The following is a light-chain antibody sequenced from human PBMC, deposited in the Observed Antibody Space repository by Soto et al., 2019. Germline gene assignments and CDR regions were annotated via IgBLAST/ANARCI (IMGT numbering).Light chain of an antibody. CDR3: QQYGGSPIT. CDR1: QSVTSK. V-gene: IGKV3-20*01. CDR2: GAS. Sequence: EVVLTQSPGTLSLAPGDRATLSCGASQSVTSKFAWYQQKPGQAPRLLISGASNRATGIPDRFSGSGSGTDFTLTISRLEPDDFALYFCQQYGGSPITFGLGTRLEI. J-gene: IGKJ5*01.